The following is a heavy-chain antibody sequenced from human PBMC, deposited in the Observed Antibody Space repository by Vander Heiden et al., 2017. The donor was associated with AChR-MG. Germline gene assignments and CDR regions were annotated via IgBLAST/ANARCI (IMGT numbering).Heavy chain of an antibody. D-gene: IGHD6-19*01. J-gene: IGHJ5*02. CDR1: GGTISSYY. CDR3: ARGGSGWFGWFDP. CDR2: IYYSGST. V-gene: IGHV4-59*01. Sequence: QVQLQESGPGLVKPSETLSPTCTVSGGTISSYYWSWTRQPQGKGLEWIGYIYYSGSTNYNPSLKSRVTISVDTSKNQFSLKLSSVTAADTAVYYCARGGSGWFGWFDPWGQGTLVTVSS.